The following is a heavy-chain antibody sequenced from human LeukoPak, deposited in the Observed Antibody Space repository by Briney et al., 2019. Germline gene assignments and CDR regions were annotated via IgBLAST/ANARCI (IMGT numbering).Heavy chain of an antibody. CDR1: GGTFSSYA. D-gene: IGHD2-2*01. Sequence: ASVKVSCKASGGTFSSYAISWVRQAPGQGLEWMGGIIPMYGRTNYAQKFQGRVTITADESTSTAYLELSSLRSEDTAVYFCARRYCSSTTCYPPGGWGQGTRLTVSS. CDR3: ARRYCSSTTCYPPGG. CDR2: IIPMYGRT. J-gene: IGHJ4*02. V-gene: IGHV1-69*13.